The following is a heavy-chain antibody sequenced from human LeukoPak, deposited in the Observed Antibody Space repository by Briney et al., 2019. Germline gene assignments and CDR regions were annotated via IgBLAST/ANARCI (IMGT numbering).Heavy chain of an antibody. CDR1: GGSVRSYY. D-gene: IGHD2-15*01. V-gene: IGHV4-59*08. Sequence: SETLSLTCTVSGGSVRSYYWSWIRQPPGKGLEWIGYIYYSGSTNYNPSLKSRVTISVDTSKNQFSLKLSSVTAADTAVYYCARQGCSGGSCYYWFDPWGQGTLVTVSS. J-gene: IGHJ5*02. CDR2: IYYSGST. CDR3: ARQGCSGGSCYYWFDP.